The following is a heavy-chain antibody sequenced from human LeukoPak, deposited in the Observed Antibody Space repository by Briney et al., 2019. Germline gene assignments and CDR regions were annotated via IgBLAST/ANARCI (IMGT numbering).Heavy chain of an antibody. CDR1: GGSFSGYY. CDR3: ARHGHYDFWRELYYYSYSMDV. V-gene: IGHV4-34*01. CDR2: INHSGST. Sequence: SETLSLTCAVYGGSFSGYYWSWIRQPPGKGLEWIGEINHSGSTNYNPSPKSRVSISVDTSKNQFSLKLSSVTAADTAVYYCARHGHYDFWRELYYYSYSMDVWGKGTTVTVSS. D-gene: IGHD3-3*01. J-gene: IGHJ6*03.